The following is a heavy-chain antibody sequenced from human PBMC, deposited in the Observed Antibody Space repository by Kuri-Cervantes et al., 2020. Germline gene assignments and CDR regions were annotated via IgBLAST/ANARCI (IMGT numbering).Heavy chain of an antibody. CDR2: TYYRSKWYN. CDR1: GDGVSSNSAA. Sequence: SCAISGDGVSSNSAAWNWIRQSPSRGLEWLGRTYYRSKWYNDYAVSVKSRITINPDTSKNQFSLQLNSVTPEDTAVYYCARGRRFLEWLLYDYWGQGTLVTVSS. D-gene: IGHD3-3*01. CDR3: ARGRRFLEWLLYDY. J-gene: IGHJ4*02. V-gene: IGHV6-1*01.